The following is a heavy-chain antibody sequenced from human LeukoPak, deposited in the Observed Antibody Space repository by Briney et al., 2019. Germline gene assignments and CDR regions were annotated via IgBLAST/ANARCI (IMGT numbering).Heavy chain of an antibody. CDR1: GYSISSGYY. J-gene: IGHJ4*02. CDR3: ARGWHTAMVSSDY. Sequence: SETLSLTCTVSGYSISSGYYWGWIRQPPGKGLEWIGSIYHSGSTYYNPSLKSRVTISVDTSKNQFSLKLSSVTAADTAVYYCARGWHTAMVSSDYWAREPWSPSPQ. V-gene: IGHV4-38-2*02. D-gene: IGHD5-18*01. CDR2: IYHSGST.